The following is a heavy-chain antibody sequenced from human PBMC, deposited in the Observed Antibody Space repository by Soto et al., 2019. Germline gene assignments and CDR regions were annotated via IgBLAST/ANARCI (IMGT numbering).Heavy chain of an antibody. Sequence: SETLSLTCTVSGVSISSGPYYWSWIRQLPGKGLEWIGYISYSGTTYYNPSLQSRITISADTSKNQFSLKLSSVSAADTAVYHCAREGVFGTTYWGQGTLVTAPQ. J-gene: IGHJ4*02. V-gene: IGHV4-31*03. D-gene: IGHD1-1*01. CDR2: ISYSGTT. CDR3: AREGVFGTTY. CDR1: GVSISSGPYY.